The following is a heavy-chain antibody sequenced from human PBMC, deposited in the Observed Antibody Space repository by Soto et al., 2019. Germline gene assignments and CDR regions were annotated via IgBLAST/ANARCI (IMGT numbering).Heavy chain of an antibody. Sequence: GGSLRLSCAASGFIFSRYDMHWVRQATGKALEWVSAIGIAGDTYYPGSVKGRFTISRENAKNTLYLQMNTLRAEDTAVYYCTRALRRDYHNGLSYYNWFDSWGQGTQVTVSS. D-gene: IGHD2-8*01. V-gene: IGHV3-13*01. CDR1: GFIFSRYD. CDR2: IGIAGDT. CDR3: TRALRRDYHNGLSYYNWFDS. J-gene: IGHJ5*01.